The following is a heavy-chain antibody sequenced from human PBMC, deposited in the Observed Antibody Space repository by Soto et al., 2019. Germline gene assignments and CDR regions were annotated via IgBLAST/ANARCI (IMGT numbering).Heavy chain of an antibody. Sequence: QVQLVESGGGVVQPGRSLRLSCAASGFTFSSYAMHWVRQAPGKGLEWVAVISYDGSNKYYADSVKGRFTISRDNSKNTLYLQMNSLRAEDTAVYYCARDLASGVVLMVYAPDYWGQGTLVTVSS. D-gene: IGHD2-8*01. J-gene: IGHJ4*02. CDR3: ARDLASGVVLMVYAPDY. V-gene: IGHV3-30-3*01. CDR1: GFTFSSYA. CDR2: ISYDGSNK.